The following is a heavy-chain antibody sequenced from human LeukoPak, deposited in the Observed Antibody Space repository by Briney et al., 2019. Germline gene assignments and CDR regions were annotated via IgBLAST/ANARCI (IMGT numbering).Heavy chain of an antibody. V-gene: IGHV3-9*01. J-gene: IGHJ4*02. Sequence: PGGSRGLPGPASGFTFEDYPIHGVRQAPGKGLEWVSGISWNSCSIGYADSVKGRFTISRDNAKNSLYLQMNSLRAEDTALYYCAKDWATTTYWGQGTLVTVSS. CDR3: AKDWATTTY. CDR2: ISWNSCSI. CDR1: GFTFEDYP. D-gene: IGHD1-26*01.